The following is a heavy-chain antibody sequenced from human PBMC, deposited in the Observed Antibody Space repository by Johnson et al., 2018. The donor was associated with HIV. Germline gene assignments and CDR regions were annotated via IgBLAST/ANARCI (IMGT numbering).Heavy chain of an antibody. Sequence: QVQLVESGGGVVQPGRSLRLSCAASRFTFSSYAMHWFRQAPGKGLEWVAVISSDGNNKFYSDSVKGGFTVSRDNSKNTLYLQMNSLRGDDMAVYYCARPAIVVLPAGAFDIWGPGTMVTVSS. CDR1: RFTFSSYA. J-gene: IGHJ3*02. D-gene: IGHD2-2*01. CDR3: ARPAIVVLPAGAFDI. CDR2: ISSDGNNK. V-gene: IGHV3-30*04.